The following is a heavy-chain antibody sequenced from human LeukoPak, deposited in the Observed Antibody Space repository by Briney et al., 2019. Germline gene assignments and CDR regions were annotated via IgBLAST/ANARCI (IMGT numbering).Heavy chain of an antibody. CDR2: ISYDGSNK. CDR3: AKDLHDYGVLDS. V-gene: IGHV3-30*18. CDR1: GFTFSSYG. D-gene: IGHD4-17*01. J-gene: IGHJ4*02. Sequence: PGGSLRLSCAASGFTFSSYGMHWVRQAPGKGLEWVAVISYDGSNKYYADSVKGRFTISRDNSKNTLYLQMNSLRAEDTAVYYCAKDLHDYGVLDSWGQGTLVTVSS.